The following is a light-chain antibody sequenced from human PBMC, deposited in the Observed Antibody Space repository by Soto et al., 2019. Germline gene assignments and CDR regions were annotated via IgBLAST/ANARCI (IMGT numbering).Light chain of an antibody. CDR3: SSSTSHYTRV. V-gene: IGLV2-14*03. CDR2: EVT. CDR1: SDDVGGYNY. J-gene: IGLJ1*01. Sequence: QSALTQPASVSGSPGQSITISCTGTSDDVGGYNYVSWYQQHSGKAPKLIIYEVTNRPSGVSNRFSGSKSGNTASLTISGLQADDEAAYHCSSSTSHYTRVFGTGTKVTVL.